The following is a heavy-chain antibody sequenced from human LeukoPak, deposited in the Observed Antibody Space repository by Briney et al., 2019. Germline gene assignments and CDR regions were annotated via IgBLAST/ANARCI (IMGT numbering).Heavy chain of an antibody. D-gene: IGHD2-21*02. CDR2: ISSSSSYI. CDR3: ATGRPGAAFPSNFDY. CDR1: GLTFSSYS. Sequence: GGSLRLSCAASGLTFSSYSKNWVRQAPGKGLEWVSSISSSSSYIYYADSAKRRFTISRDNAKNSLFLQMNSLRTEDTGVYYCATGRPGAAFPSNFDYWGQGTLVSVSS. V-gene: IGHV3-21*01. J-gene: IGHJ4*02.